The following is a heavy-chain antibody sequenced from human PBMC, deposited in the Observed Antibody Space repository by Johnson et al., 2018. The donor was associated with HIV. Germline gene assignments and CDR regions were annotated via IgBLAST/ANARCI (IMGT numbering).Heavy chain of an antibody. CDR3: AKEGAYYYDSSGLNDAFDI. CDR1: GFTFDEYA. CDR2: ISWNSGSI. V-gene: IGHV3-9*01. D-gene: IGHD3-22*01. J-gene: IGHJ3*02. Sequence: VQLVESGGGVVQPGGSLRLSCAASGFTFDEYAMHWVRQAPGKGLEWVSGISWNSGSIGYGDSVKGRFTISRDNAKNSLYLQMNSLRAEDTALYYCAKEGAYYYDSSGLNDAFDIWGQGTMVTVSS.